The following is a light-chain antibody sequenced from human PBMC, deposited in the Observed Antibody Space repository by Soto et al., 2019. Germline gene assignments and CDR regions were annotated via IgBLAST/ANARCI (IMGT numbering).Light chain of an antibody. Sequence: EVVLTQSPGTVSLSPGERATLSCRASQSVTSNYLAWYQQKPGQAPRLLIYAASSRATGIPDRVSGSGSGTDFTLSISRLEPEDFAVYYCQQYGSSVTWTFGQGTKVEIK. CDR1: QSVTSNY. V-gene: IGKV3-20*01. CDR2: AAS. J-gene: IGKJ1*01. CDR3: QQYGSSVTWT.